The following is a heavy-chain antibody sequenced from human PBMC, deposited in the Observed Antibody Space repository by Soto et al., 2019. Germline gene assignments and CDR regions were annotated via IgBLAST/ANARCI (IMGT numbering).Heavy chain of an antibody. CDR1: GYSFTSYW. D-gene: IGHD2-2*01. V-gene: IGHV5-10-1*01. CDR2: IDPSDSYT. CDR3: ARQDCSSTSCMEV. Sequence: RKISCKGSGYSFTSYWISWVRQMPGKGLEWMGRIDPSDSYTNYSPSFQGHVTISADKSISTAYLQWSSLKASDTAMYYCARQDCSSTSCMEVWGQGTLVTVPQ. J-gene: IGHJ4*02.